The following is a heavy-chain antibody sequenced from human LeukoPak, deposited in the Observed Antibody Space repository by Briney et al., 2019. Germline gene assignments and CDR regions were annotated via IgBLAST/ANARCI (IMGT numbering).Heavy chain of an antibody. V-gene: IGHV4-39*01. J-gene: IGHJ3*02. CDR1: GGSISSSSYY. CDR3: ARRDLLTKSVDAFDI. CDR2: IYYSGST. D-gene: IGHD3-10*01. Sequence: PSETLSLTCTVSGGSISSSSYYWGWIRQPPGKGLEWIGSIYYSGSTYYNPSLKSRVTISVDTSKNQFSLKLSSVTAADTAVYYCARRDLLTKSVDAFDIWGQGTMVTVSS.